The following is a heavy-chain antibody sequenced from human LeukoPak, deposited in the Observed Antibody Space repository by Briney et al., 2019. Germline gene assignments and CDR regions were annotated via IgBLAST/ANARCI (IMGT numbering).Heavy chain of an antibody. CDR1: GFTFSSYA. Sequence: GGSLRLSCAASGFTFSSYAIHWVRQAPGKGLEWVAVISFDGTDAFYADSVKGRFTISRDNSKNTLYLQMHSLRAEDTAVYYCARSDPSYGDYDGYYFDYWGQGTLVTVSS. CDR2: ISFDGTDA. V-gene: IGHV3-30*04. D-gene: IGHD4-17*01. CDR3: ARSDPSYGDYDGYYFDY. J-gene: IGHJ4*02.